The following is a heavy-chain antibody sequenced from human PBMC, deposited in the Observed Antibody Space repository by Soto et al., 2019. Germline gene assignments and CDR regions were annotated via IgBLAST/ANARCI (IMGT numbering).Heavy chain of an antibody. Sequence: TSETLSLTCTVSGGSISSYYWSWIRQPPGKGLEWIGYIYYSGSTNYNPSLKSRVTISVGTSKNQFSLKLSSVTAADTAVYYCARFGQYCSGGSCYSGRCFDPWGQGTLVTVSS. D-gene: IGHD2-15*01. CDR3: ARFGQYCSGGSCYSGRCFDP. CDR2: IYYSGST. J-gene: IGHJ5*02. CDR1: GGSISSYY. V-gene: IGHV4-59*01.